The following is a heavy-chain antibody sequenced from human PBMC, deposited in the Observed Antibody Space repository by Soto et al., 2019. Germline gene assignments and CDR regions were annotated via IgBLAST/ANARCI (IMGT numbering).Heavy chain of an antibody. Sequence: QLVQSGAAVKEPGESLKIACKGSGFSFTTYWIAWVRQMPGKGLEWMGIIYPGDSKTTYSPSFQGQVTISADKSIXTAYLRWSSLKASDTAMYYCARDLDSGCNSEASDVWGQGTMVTVSS. CDR1: GFSFTTYW. D-gene: IGHD4-4*01. V-gene: IGHV5-51*03. CDR3: ARDLDSGCNSEASDV. J-gene: IGHJ3*01. CDR2: IYPGDSKT.